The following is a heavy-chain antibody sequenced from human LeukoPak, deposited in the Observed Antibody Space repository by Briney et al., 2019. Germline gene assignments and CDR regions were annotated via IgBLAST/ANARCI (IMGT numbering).Heavy chain of an antibody. J-gene: IGHJ5*02. CDR2: ISSSGFYI. CDR1: GFTFNTYT. CDR3: ARDREGDYIWGSYRPDWFDP. Sequence: GGSLRLSCAASGFTFNTYTMNWVRQAPGKGLEWVSSISSSGFYIYYADSVKGRFTISRDNAKNSLYLQMNSLRAEDTAVYYCARDREGDYIWGSYRPDWFDPWGQGNLVTVSS. V-gene: IGHV3-21*01. D-gene: IGHD3-16*02.